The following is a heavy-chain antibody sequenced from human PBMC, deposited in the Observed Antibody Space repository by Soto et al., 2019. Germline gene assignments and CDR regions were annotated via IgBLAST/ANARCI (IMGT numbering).Heavy chain of an antibody. CDR1: GYTFISYD. Sequence: QVQLVQSGAEVKKPGASVKVSCKASGYTFISYDINWVRQATGQGLEWMGSLNPNSGNTVYAQKFQGRVAVTRNTSITTAYMELSSLRSDDTAVYYCARGMRFQNSTSPALWSVSYYYRMDVWGEGTTVTVSS. D-gene: IGHD2-2*01. J-gene: IGHJ6*02. CDR2: LNPNSGNT. V-gene: IGHV1-8*01. CDR3: ARGMRFQNSTSPALWSVSYYYRMDV.